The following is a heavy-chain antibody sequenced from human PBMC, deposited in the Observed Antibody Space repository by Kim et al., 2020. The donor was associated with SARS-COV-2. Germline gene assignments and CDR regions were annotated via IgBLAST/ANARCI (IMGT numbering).Heavy chain of an antibody. Sequence: ASVKVSCKASGYTFTSYAMNWVRQAPGQGLEWMGWINTNTGNPTYAQGFTGRFVFSLDTSVSTAYLQISSLKAEDTAVYYCARMYSSGWYVGDYYYYYYMDVWGKGTTVTVSS. J-gene: IGHJ6*03. CDR2: INTNTGNP. CDR1: GYTFTSYA. V-gene: IGHV7-4-1*02. D-gene: IGHD6-19*01. CDR3: ARMYSSGWYVGDYYYYYYMDV.